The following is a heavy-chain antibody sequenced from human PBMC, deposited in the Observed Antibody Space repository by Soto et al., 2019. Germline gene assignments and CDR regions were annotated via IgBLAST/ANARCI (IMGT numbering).Heavy chain of an antibody. J-gene: IGHJ3*02. CDR2: ISAYNGNT. CDR3: ARERDSSGYNAFDI. D-gene: IGHD6-19*01. Sequence: ASVKVSCKASGYTFTSYGISWVRQAPGQGLEWMGWISAYNGNTNYAQKLQGRVTMTTDTSTSTAYMELRSLRSDDTAVYYCARERDSSGYNAFDIWGQGTMVTVSS. CDR1: GYTFTSYG. V-gene: IGHV1-18*01.